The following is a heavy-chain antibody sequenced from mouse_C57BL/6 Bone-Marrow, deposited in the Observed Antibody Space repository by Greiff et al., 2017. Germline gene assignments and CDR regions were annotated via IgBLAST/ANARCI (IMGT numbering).Heavy chain of an antibody. V-gene: IGHV1-81*01. CDR3: AGPPLWGTVVAQSIYCYFDV. CDR2: IYPRSGNT. J-gene: IGHJ1*03. Sequence: QVHVKQSGAELARPGASLKLSCKASGYTFTSYGISWVKQTTGQGLEWIGEIYPRSGNTYYNEKFKGKATLTADKSYITAYMELRILTSEDSAVYFYAGPPLWGTVVAQSIYCYFDVWGTGTTVTVSS. D-gene: IGHD1-1*01. CDR1: GYTFTSYG.